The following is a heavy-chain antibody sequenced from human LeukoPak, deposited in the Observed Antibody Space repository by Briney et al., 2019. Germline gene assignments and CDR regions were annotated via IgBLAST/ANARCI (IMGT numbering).Heavy chain of an antibody. CDR3: AKDWAVVLAVSDTRSDY. D-gene: IGHD6-19*01. CDR1: GFSFSSYA. V-gene: IGHV3-23*01. J-gene: IGHJ4*02. CDR2: ISGSGGST. Sequence: GGSLRLSCATSGFSFSSYAMSWVRQAPGKGLEWVSAISGSGGSTYYADSVKGRFTISRDNSKNTLYMLMNSLTAEDTAVYFCAKDWAVVLAVSDTRSDYWGQGTLVNVSS.